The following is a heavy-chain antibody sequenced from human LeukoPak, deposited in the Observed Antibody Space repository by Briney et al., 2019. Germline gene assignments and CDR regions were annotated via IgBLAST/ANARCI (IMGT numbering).Heavy chain of an antibody. CDR2: IYYSGST. J-gene: IGHJ5*02. CDR3: ARGAGQQWLNPNWFDP. V-gene: IGHV4-59*01. Sequence: KPSETLSLTCTVSGGSISSYYWSWIRQPPGKGLEWIGYIYYSGSTNYNPSLKSRVTISVDTSKNQFSLKLSSVTAADTAVYYCARGAGQQWLNPNWFDPWGQGTLVTVSS. CDR1: GGSISSYY. D-gene: IGHD6-19*01.